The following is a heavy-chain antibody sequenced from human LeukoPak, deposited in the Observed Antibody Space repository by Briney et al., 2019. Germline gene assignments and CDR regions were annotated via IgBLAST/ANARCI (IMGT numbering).Heavy chain of an antibody. V-gene: IGHV1-2*04. D-gene: IGHD1-1*01. Sequence: ASVKVSCKASGYTFTGYYMHWVRQAPGQGLEWMGWINPNSGGTNYAQKFQGWVTMTRDTSISTAYMVLSSLRSEDTAIYYCASNPPNTGDFYYWGLGTLVTVSS. CDR3: ASNPPNTGDFYY. CDR2: INPNSGGT. J-gene: IGHJ4*02. CDR1: GYTFTGYY.